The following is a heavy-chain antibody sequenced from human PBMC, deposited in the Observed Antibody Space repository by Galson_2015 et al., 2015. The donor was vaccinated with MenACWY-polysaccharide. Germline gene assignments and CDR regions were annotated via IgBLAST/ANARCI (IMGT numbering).Heavy chain of an antibody. D-gene: IGHD3-10*01. CDR3: ARVTSVIRGVISN. J-gene: IGHJ4*02. Sequence: ETLSLTCTVSGDSINAYYLSWIWQPPGKGLEWIGYIYNSGSTNYNPSLESRVTISVDTSKNQFSLKLNSVTAADTAVYYCARVTSVIRGVISNWGQGILVTVSS. CDR2: IYNSGST. V-gene: IGHV4-59*01. CDR1: GDSINAYY.